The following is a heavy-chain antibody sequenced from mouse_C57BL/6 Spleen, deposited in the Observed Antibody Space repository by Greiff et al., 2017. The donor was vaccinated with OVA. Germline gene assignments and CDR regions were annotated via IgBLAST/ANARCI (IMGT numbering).Heavy chain of an antibody. V-gene: IGHV3-6*01. CDR1: GYSITSGYY. D-gene: IGHD1-1*01. Sequence: EVQVVESGPGLVKPSQSLSLTCSVTGYSITSGYYWNWIRQFPGNKLEWMGYISYDGSNNYNPSLKNRISITRDTSKNQFFLKLNSVTTEDTATYYCARVHYYGSSYVYWYFDVWGTGTTVTVSS. CDR3: ARVHYYGSSYVYWYFDV. CDR2: ISYDGSN. J-gene: IGHJ1*03.